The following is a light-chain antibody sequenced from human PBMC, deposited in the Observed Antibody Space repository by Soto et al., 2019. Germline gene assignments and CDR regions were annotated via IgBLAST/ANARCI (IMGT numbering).Light chain of an antibody. V-gene: IGKV1-39*01. CDR2: AAS. CDR3: QQSYSTPWT. Sequence: TRMTRSPSSLSASVGDSVTITCRASQSISSYLSWYQQKPGKAPKLLIYAASSLQSGVPSRFSGSGSGTDFTLTISSLQPEDFATYYCQQSYSTPWTFGQGTKVDIK. CDR1: QSISSY. J-gene: IGKJ1*01.